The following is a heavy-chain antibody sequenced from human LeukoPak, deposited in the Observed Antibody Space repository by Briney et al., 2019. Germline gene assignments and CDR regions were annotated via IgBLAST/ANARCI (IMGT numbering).Heavy chain of an antibody. CDR2: IIPIFGTA. CDR3: ARTLDMSGAGGVYYYYMDV. D-gene: IGHD3-16*01. V-gene: IGHV1-69*05. CDR1: GGTFSSYA. J-gene: IGHJ6*03. Sequence: SVKVSCKASGGTFSSYAISWVRQAPGQGLEWMGGIIPIFGTANYAQKFQGRVTITTDESTSTAYMELSSLRSEGTAVYYCARTLDMSGAGGVYYYYMDVWGKGTTVTVSS.